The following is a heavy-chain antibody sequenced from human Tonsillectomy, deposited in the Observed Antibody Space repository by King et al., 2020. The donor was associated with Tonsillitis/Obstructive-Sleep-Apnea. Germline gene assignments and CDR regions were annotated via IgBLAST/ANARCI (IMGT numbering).Heavy chain of an antibody. CDR2: MIPILGIA. CDR1: GGTFSSYA. D-gene: IGHD5-12*01. CDR3: AREVGYSGYGAPSIDY. V-gene: IGHV1-69*10. J-gene: IGHJ4*02. Sequence: QLVQSGAEVKKPGSSVKVSCKDSGGTFSSYAISWVRQAPGQGLEWMGGMIPILGIANYEQKFQGRVTITADKSTSTAYMELSSLRSEDTAVYYCAREVGYSGYGAPSIDYWGQGTLVTVSS.